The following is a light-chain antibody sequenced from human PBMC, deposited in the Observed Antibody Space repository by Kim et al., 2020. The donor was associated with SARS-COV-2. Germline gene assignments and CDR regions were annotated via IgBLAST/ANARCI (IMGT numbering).Light chain of an antibody. V-gene: IGKV3-20*01. J-gene: IGKJ3*01. CDR1: QSVSKNY. CDR3: QQYGSSPPLFT. Sequence: EIVLTQSPGTLSLSPGERATLSCRASQSVSKNYLAWYQQKPGQAPRLLIYGASSRATGIADRFSGSGSGTDFTLTISRLEPEDFVVYYCQQYGSSPPLFTFGPGTKVDIK. CDR2: GAS.